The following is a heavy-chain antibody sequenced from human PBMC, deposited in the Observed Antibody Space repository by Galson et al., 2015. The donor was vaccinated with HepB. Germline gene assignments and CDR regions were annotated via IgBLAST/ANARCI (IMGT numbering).Heavy chain of an antibody. CDR1: GFTFSSYS. J-gene: IGHJ4*02. Sequence: SLRLSCAASGFTFSSYSMNWVRQAPGKGLEWVSYISSSSSTIYYADSVKGRFTISRDNARNSLYLQMNSLRAEDTAVYYCARDNGAEMATIKELCDYWVQGTLVTVSS. V-gene: IGHV3-48*01. CDR3: ARDNGAEMATIKELCDY. D-gene: IGHD5-24*01. CDR2: ISSSSSTI.